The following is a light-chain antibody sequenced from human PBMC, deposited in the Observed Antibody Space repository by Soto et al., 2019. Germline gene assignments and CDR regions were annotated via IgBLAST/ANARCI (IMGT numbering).Light chain of an antibody. Sequence: QSALTQPASVSGSPGQSITISCTGTTSDIGSYNLVSWYQQHPGKVPKIIIYEASKRPSGAPYRFSGSKSGNTASLTISGLQDEDEADYYCCSYAGSSTWVFGTGIKVTVL. J-gene: IGLJ1*01. CDR3: CSYAGSSTWV. CDR2: EAS. CDR1: TSDIGSYNL. V-gene: IGLV2-23*01.